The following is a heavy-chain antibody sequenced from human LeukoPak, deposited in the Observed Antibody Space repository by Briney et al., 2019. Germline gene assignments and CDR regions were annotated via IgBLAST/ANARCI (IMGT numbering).Heavy chain of an antibody. V-gene: IGHV1-18*04. CDR3: ARSGYSSSWSDNWHFDL. J-gene: IGHJ2*01. CDR2: ISAYNGNT. Sequence: GASVKVSCKASGYTFTNYGISWVRQAPGQGLEWMGWISAYNGNTHYTQKVQGRVTMTTDTSTSTAYMELRSLRSDDTAVYYCARSGYSSSWSDNWHFDLWGRGTLVPVSS. CDR1: GYTFTNYG. D-gene: IGHD6-13*01.